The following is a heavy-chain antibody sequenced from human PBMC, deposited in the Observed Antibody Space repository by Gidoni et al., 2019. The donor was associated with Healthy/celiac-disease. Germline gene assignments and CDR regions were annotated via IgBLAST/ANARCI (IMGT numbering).Heavy chain of an antibody. J-gene: IGHJ6*02. CDR3: ARVRSGSYAYYYGMDV. D-gene: IGHD1-26*01. V-gene: IGHV1-69*06. CDR2: IIPIFGTA. Sequence: EWMGGIIPIFGTANYAQKFQGRVTITADKSTSTAYMELSSLRSEDTAVYYCARVRSGSYAYYYGMDVWGQGTTVTVSS.